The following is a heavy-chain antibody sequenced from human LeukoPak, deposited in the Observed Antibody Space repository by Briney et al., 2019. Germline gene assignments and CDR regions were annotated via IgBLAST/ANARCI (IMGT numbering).Heavy chain of an antibody. CDR1: GGSINNTRSFY. CDR2: IYYTGSS. CDR3: ARLCPLYGRAEHDDSNI. Sequence: PSETLSLTCKVSGGSINNTRSFYWGWLRQSPGKGLEWIAHIYYTGSSYYNPSLESRITISVDTSSNGFFLKLASATAADTGVYYCARLCPLYGRAEHDDSNIWGLGTMVTVSS. D-gene: IGHD4-17*01. V-gene: IGHV4-39*01. J-gene: IGHJ3*02.